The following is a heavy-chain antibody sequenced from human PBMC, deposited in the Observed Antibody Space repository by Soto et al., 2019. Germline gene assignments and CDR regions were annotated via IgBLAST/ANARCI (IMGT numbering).Heavy chain of an antibody. CDR1: GFSLSTSGVG. V-gene: IGHV2-5*02. Sequence: QITLKESGPTLVKPTQTLTLTCTFSGFSLSTSGVGVGWIRQPPGKALEWLALIYWDDDKRYSPSLKSRLTITKDTSKNQMVLTMTNMDPVDTATYYCARRPVKADYYDSSGYPSNWYFDLWGRGTLVTVSS. CDR3: ARRPVKADYYDSSGYPSNWYFDL. CDR2: IYWDDDK. D-gene: IGHD3-22*01. J-gene: IGHJ2*01.